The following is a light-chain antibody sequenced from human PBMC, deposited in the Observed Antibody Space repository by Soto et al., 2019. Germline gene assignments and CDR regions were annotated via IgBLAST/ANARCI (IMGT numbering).Light chain of an antibody. V-gene: IGKV3-11*01. J-gene: IGKJ1*01. CDR3: QQRSIWPS. CDR2: DAS. Sequence: EIVFTQSPATLSLSPGERATLSCRASQSVSSYLAWYQQKPGQAPRILIYDASNRATGTPARLSGSGSGTDFTLTISSLEPEDLAVYYCQQRSIWPSFCQGTKVDIK. CDR1: QSVSSY.